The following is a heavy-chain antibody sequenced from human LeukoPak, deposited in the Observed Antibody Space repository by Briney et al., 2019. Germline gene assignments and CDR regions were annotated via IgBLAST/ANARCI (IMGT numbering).Heavy chain of an antibody. J-gene: IGHJ6*02. V-gene: IGHV5-51*01. D-gene: IGHD6-25*01. CDR3: AGLYSSGAYGMDV. CDR1: GYSFTSYW. CDR2: IYPGDSDT. Sequence: GESLKISCKGSGYSFTSYWIGWVRQMPGKGLEWMGIIYPGDSDTRYSPSFQGQVTISADKFISTAYLQWSTLKASDTAMYYCAGLYSSGAYGMDVWGQGTTVTVSS.